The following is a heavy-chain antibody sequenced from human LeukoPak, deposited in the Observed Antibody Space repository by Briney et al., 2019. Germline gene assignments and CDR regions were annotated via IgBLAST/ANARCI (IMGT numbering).Heavy chain of an antibody. CDR3: ARELRDFWSGYYVLPDYYYYYYMDV. D-gene: IGHD3-3*01. J-gene: IGHJ6*03. CDR1: GGSISSSSYY. Sequence: SETLSLTCTVSGGSISSSSYYWGWIRQPPGKGLEWIGSIYYSGSTYYNPSLKSRVTMSVDTSKNQFSLKLSSVTAADTAVYYCARELRDFWSGYYVLPDYYYYYYMDVWGKGTTVTVSS. CDR2: IYYSGST. V-gene: IGHV4-39*07.